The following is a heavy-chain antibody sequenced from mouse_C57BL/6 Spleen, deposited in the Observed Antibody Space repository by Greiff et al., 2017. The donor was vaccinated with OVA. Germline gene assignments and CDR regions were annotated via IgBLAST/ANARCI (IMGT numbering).Heavy chain of an antibody. D-gene: IGHD3-3*01. CDR3: ARTDPGRYYAMDY. V-gene: IGHV2-2*01. Sequence: VQLVESGPGLVQPSQSLSITCTVSGFSLTSYGVHWVRQSPGKGLEWLGVIWSGGSTDFNAAFISRLSISKDNSKSQVFFKMNSLQADDTAIYYCARTDPGRYYAMDYWGQGTSVTVSS. J-gene: IGHJ4*01. CDR2: IWSGGST. CDR1: GFSLTSYG.